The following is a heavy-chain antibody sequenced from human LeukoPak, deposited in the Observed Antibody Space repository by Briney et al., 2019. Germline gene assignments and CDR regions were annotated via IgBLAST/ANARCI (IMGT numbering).Heavy chain of an antibody. CDR3: ASVSNVGCDSTRCYVDS. Sequence: SETLSLTCTVSGGSLSSSTFCWGWIRQPPGNGLEWIGIIYNSGNTYYNSSLKSRVRVSVDTSKNQFSLRLSSMTATDTAVYFYASVSNVGCDSTRCYVDSWGQGTLVTVSS. D-gene: IGHD2-2*01. CDR2: IYNSGNT. V-gene: IGHV4-39*01. CDR1: GGSLSSSTFC. J-gene: IGHJ4*02.